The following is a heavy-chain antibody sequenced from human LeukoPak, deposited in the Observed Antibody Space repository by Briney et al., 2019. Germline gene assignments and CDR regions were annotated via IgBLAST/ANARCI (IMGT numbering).Heavy chain of an antibody. J-gene: IGHJ4*02. D-gene: IGHD3-3*01. CDR2: IGGSGGST. CDR1: GFTFSSHA. V-gene: IGHV3-23*01. CDR3: ARDPGVVAFHYFDY. Sequence: PGGSLRLSCAASGFTFSSHAMGWLRQAPGKGLEWVSAIGGSGGSTYYADSVKGRFTISRDNSKNTLYLQMNSLRAEDTALYYCARDPGVVAFHYFDYWGQGTLVTVSS.